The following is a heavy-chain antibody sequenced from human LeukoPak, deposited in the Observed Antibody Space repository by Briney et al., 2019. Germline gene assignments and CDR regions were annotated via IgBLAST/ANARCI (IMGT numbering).Heavy chain of an antibody. CDR1: GFTFTGHT. Sequence: GGSLRLSCAASGFTFTGHTMTWLRQAPGKGLEWVSAISGSGGSTYYADSVKGRFTISRDNSKNTMYLQMNSLRAEDTAVYYCAKAGGSTHDYYYYYGMDVWGQGTTVTVSS. CDR3: AKAGGSTHDYYYYYGMDV. V-gene: IGHV3-23*01. J-gene: IGHJ6*02. CDR2: ISGSGGST. D-gene: IGHD3-10*01.